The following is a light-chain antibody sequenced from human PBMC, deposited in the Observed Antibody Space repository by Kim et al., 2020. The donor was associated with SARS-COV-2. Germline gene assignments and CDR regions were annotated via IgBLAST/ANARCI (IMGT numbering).Light chain of an antibody. J-gene: IGKJ1*01. CDR3: QKYNSAPLT. CDR1: QGMSNY. Sequence: AAVGDRVIITCRASQGMSNYLAWYQQKPGKVPKLLIYAASALQSWVPSRFSGSGSGTDFTLTISSLQPEDVATYYCQKYNSAPLTFGQGTKVDIK. V-gene: IGKV1-27*01. CDR2: AAS.